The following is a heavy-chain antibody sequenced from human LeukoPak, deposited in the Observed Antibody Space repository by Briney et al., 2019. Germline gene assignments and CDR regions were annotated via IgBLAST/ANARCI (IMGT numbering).Heavy chain of an antibody. J-gene: IGHJ4*02. Sequence: SETLSLTCAVYGGSFSGYYWSWIRQPPGKGLEWIGEINHSGSTNYNPSLKSRVTISVDTSKNQFSLKLSSVTAADTAVYYCARGRRYYDSSGYPTYFDYWGQGTLVTVSS. V-gene: IGHV4-34*01. CDR1: GGSFSGYY. D-gene: IGHD3-22*01. CDR2: INHSGST. CDR3: ARGRRYYDSSGYPTYFDY.